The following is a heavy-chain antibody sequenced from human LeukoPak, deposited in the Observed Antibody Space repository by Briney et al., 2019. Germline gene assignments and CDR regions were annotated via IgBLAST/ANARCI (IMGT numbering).Heavy chain of an antibody. Sequence: AETLSLTCNVSGGSISSSSYYWGWIRQPPGKGLEWTGSIYYSGTTYSHPSLRSRVTISVDTSKNQFSLKLSSVTAADTAVYYCARVRVRVRSPITRIVVVIGGFDYWGQGTLVTVSS. D-gene: IGHD3-22*01. CDR2: IYYSGTT. J-gene: IGHJ4*02. CDR3: ARVRVRVRSPITRIVVVIGGFDY. V-gene: IGHV4-39*07. CDR1: GGSISSSSYY.